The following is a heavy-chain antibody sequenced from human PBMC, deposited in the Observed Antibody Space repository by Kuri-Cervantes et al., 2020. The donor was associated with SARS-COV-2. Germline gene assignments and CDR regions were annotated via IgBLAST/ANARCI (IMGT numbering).Heavy chain of an antibody. V-gene: IGHV3-48*01. Sequence: GGSLRLSCAASGFTFSSYSMNWVRQAPGKGLEWVSYISSSSSTIYYADSVKGRFTISRDNSKNTLYLQMNSLGAEDTAVYYCAKGLNYYDSSGYETWGQGTLVTVSS. CDR2: ISSSSSTI. CDR3: AKGLNYYDSSGYET. J-gene: IGHJ5*02. D-gene: IGHD3-22*01. CDR1: GFTFSSYS.